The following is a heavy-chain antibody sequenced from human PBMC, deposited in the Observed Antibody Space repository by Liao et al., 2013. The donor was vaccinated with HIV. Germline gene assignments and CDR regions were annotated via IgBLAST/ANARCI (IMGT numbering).Heavy chain of an antibody. CDR3: ARADVVVAASTGVAFDI. J-gene: IGHJ3*02. D-gene: IGHD2-15*01. Sequence: QVQLQESGPGLVKPSQTLSLTCTVSGGSISNNDYYWTWIRQPPGKGLEWIGYKFYSGSTYYNPSLKSRVTISVDTSKNQFSLKLSSVTAADTALYYCARADVVVAASTGVAFDIWGQGTMVTVSS. CDR1: GGSISNNDYY. V-gene: IGHV4-30-4*08. CDR2: KFYSGST.